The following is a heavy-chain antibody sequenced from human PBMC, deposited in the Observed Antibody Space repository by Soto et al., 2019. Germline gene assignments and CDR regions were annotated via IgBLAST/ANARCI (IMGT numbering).Heavy chain of an antibody. J-gene: IGHJ3*02. D-gene: IGHD3-9*01. CDR3: ARIDYFAGAFDI. CDR1: GGSISSGDYY. V-gene: IGHV4-30-4*01. Sequence: PSETLSLTCTVSGGSISSGDYYWSWIRQPPGKGLEWIGYIYYSGRTYYNPSLKSRVTISVDTSKNQFSLKLSSVTAADTAVYYCARIDYFAGAFDIWGQGTMVTVSS. CDR2: IYYSGRT.